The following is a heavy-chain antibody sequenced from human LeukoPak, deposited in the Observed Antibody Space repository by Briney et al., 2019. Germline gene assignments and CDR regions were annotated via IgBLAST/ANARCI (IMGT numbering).Heavy chain of an antibody. J-gene: IGHJ5*02. CDR3: AREARVGNWFDP. CDR1: GYTFTAYY. V-gene: IGHV1-2*02. D-gene: IGHD2-2*01. CDR2: INPGDGGT. Sequence: ASVKVSCRASGYTFTAYYIHWGRQAPGQGLEWMGRINPGDGGTNYAQKFQGRVTRTRDTSNRTVYMDLSRPRSDDTAVFYCAREARVGNWFDPWGQGRQVTVSS.